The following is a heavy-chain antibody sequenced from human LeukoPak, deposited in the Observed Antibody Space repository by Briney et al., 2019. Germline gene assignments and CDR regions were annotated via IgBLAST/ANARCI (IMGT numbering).Heavy chain of an antibody. V-gene: IGHV4-39*07. CDR3: ARVLGCSTTSCYAAYIDS. Sequence: PSETLSLTCTVSGGSISSSTYYWDWIRQPPGQGLEWIGNIYYRGRTNYNPSLKSRVTISVDTSKNQFSLKLSSVTAADTAVYYCARVLGCSTTSCYAAYIDSWGQGTLVTVSS. CDR1: GGSISSSTYY. J-gene: IGHJ4*02. CDR2: IYYRGRT. D-gene: IGHD2-2*01.